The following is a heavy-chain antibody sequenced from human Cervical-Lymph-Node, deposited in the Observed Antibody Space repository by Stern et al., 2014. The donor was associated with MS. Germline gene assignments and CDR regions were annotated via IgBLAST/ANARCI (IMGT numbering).Heavy chain of an antibody. CDR3: ARDFVDTAMIARSDYLDS. V-gene: IGHV7-4-1*02. CDR2: INTNTGNS. CDR1: GYTLTNYP. Sequence: VQLVESGSELNEPGASVKVSCKASGYTLTNYPMHWVRQAPGQGLEWMGLINTNTGNSTYAQGFTGRVVFSLDTSVSTAYLHISSLKAEDTAVYYCARDFVDTAMIARSDYLDSWGQGTLVTVSS. D-gene: IGHD5-18*01. J-gene: IGHJ4*02.